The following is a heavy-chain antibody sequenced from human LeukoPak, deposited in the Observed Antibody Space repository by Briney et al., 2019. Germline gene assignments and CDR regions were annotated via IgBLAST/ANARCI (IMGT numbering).Heavy chain of an antibody. J-gene: IGHJ6*02. CDR3: ARSYDFWSGYYPYYYYGMDV. CDR1: GGSISSSSYY. D-gene: IGHD3-3*01. V-gene: IGHV4-39*07. Sequence: SETLSLTCTVSGGSISSSSYYWGWIRQPPGKGLEWIGSIYYSGSTNYNPSLKSRVTISVDTSKNQFSLKLSSVTAADTAVYYCARSYDFWSGYYPYYYYGMDVWGQGTTVTVSS. CDR2: IYYSGST.